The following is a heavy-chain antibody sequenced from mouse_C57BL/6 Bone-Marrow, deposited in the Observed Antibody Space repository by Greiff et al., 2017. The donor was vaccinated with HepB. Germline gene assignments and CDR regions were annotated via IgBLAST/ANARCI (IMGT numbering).Heavy chain of an antibody. V-gene: IGHV1-50*01. CDR2: IDPSDSYT. CDR1: GYTFTSYW. D-gene: IGHD4-1*01. Sequence: QVQLQQPGAELVKPGASVKLSCKASGYTFTSYWMQWVKQRPGQGLEWIGEIDPSDSYTNYNQKFKGKATLTVDTSSSTAYMQLSSLTSKDSAVYYCARNWDSFAYWGQGTLVTVSA. J-gene: IGHJ3*01. CDR3: ARNWDSFAY.